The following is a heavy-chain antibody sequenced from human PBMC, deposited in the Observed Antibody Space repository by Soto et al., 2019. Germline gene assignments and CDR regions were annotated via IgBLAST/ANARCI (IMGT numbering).Heavy chain of an antibody. J-gene: IGHJ4*02. V-gene: IGHV4-31*03. CDR3: ARVSATGTRYFDS. Sequence: QVQLQESGPGLVKPSQTLSLSCSVSGVSITRGAYLWSWIRQQPGKVLEWIGYIDYRGTTFFNPSLKSRLNLSRDTSNNQFFLKVDSVTAADAAVYYCARVSATGTRYFDSWGQGTLVTVSS. D-gene: IGHD3-9*01. CDR1: GVSITRGAYL. CDR2: IDYRGTT.